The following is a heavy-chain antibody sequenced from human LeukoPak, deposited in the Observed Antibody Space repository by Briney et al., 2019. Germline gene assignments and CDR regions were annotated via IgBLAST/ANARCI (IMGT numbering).Heavy chain of an antibody. CDR2: IYPGDSDT. CDR1: GYISTSYW. Sequence: GEALKISCKGSGYISTSYWIGWVRQLPGKGLEWMGTIYPGDSDTRYSPSFQGQVTFSADKSISTAYLQWSSLKASDTAMYYCARQTGTYFDYWGQGNLVTVSS. J-gene: IGHJ4*02. D-gene: IGHD3-10*01. CDR3: ARQTGTYFDY. V-gene: IGHV5-51*01.